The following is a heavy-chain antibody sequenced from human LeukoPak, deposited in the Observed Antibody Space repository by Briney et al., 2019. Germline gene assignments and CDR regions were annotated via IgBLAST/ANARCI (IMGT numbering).Heavy chain of an antibody. CDR1: GASISRYY. V-gene: IGHV4-59*08. Sequence: SETLSLTCTVSGASISRYYWSWIRQPPGKGLEWIGYIYYSGSTNYNPSLKSRVTISVDTSKNQFSLKLSSVTAADTAVYYCARSVVGATLDYWGRGTLVTVSS. D-gene: IGHD1-26*01. CDR2: IYYSGST. CDR3: ARSVVGATLDY. J-gene: IGHJ4*02.